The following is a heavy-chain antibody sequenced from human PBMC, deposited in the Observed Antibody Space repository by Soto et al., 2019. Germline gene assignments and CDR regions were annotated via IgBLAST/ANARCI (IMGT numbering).Heavy chain of an antibody. CDR3: ARTSVNWGSRGLVDY. CDR1: GFSLSTSGVG. CDR2: LYWDDDK. D-gene: IGHD7-27*01. J-gene: IGHJ4*02. Sequence: QITLKESGPTLVKPTQTLTLTCTFSGFSLSTSGVGVGWIRQPPGKALEWLAFLYWDDDKRYSPSLKSRLTINKDTSKNQVLLTMTNMDPVETATYYCARTSVNWGSRGLVDYWGQGTLVTVAS. V-gene: IGHV2-5*02.